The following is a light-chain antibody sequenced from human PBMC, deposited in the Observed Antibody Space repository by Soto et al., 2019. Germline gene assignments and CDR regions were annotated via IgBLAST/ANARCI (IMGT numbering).Light chain of an antibody. CDR2: SAS. CDR3: QQADSFPLA. J-gene: IGKJ4*01. CDR1: QVISSL. V-gene: IGKV1D-12*01. Sequence: DIQMAQSPSSVSASVGDRVTITCQPSQVISSLLAWYQQKPGKAPKLLIYSASSLQTGVPSRFSGSGSGTDCTLTISSLQPEDFATYYCQQADSFPLAFGGGTKVDIK.